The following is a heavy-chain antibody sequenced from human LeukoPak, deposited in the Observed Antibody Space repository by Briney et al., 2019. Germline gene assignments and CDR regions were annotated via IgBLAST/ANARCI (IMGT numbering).Heavy chain of an antibody. V-gene: IGHV3-7*01. CDR3: ARGLDP. CDR2: IKQDGSEK. Sequence: GGSLRLSCAASGFTFSSYSMNWVRQAPGKGLEWVANIKQDGSEKYYVDSVKGRFTISRDNAKNSLYLQMNSLRAEDTAVYYCARGLDPWGQGTLVTVSS. CDR1: GFTFSSYS. J-gene: IGHJ5*02.